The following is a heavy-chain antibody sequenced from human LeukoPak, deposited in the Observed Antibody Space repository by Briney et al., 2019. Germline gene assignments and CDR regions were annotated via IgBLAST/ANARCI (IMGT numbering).Heavy chain of an antibody. J-gene: IGHJ4*02. CDR3: ARGNSLVVVITPFDY. CDR2: INHSGST. Sequence: SETLSLACTVSGGSIRSYYWSWIRQPPGKGLEWIGEINHSGSTNYNPSLKSRVTISVDTSKNQFSLKLSSVTAADTAVYYCARGNSLVVVITPFDYWGQGTLVTVSS. CDR1: GGSIRSYY. D-gene: IGHD3-22*01. V-gene: IGHV4-34*01.